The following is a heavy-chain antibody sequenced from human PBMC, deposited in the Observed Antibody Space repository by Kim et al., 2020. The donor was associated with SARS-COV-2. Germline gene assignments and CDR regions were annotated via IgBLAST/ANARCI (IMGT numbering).Heavy chain of an antibody. D-gene: IGHD3-10*01. CDR3: TTILITMVRGAIAFDY. CDR2: IKRKTDGGTT. V-gene: IGHV3-15*01. J-gene: IGHJ4*02. CDR1: GFTFSNAW. Sequence: GGSLRLSCAASGFTFSNAWMSWVRQAPGKGLEWVGHIKRKTDGGTTDYAAPVKGRFTISRDDSKNTLYLQMNSLKTEDTAVYYCTTILITMVRGAIAFDYWGQGNLVTVSS.